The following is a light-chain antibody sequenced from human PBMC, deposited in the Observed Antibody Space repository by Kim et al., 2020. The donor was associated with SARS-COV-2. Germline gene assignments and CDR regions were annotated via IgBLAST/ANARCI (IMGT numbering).Light chain of an antibody. Sequence: EIVLTQSPATLSLSPGERATLSCRASQSVSSNLAWYQQKPGQAPRLLIYDASNRAAGIPSRFSGSGSGTNVTLTISSRVPDDFAVYYCRQRNSWPLTFGGGTKVDIK. CDR1: QSVSSN. J-gene: IGKJ4*01. V-gene: IGKV3-11*01. CDR2: DAS. CDR3: RQRNSWPLT.